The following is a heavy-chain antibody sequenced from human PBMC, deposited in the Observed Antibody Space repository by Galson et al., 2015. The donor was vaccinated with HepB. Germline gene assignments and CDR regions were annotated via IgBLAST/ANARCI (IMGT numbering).Heavy chain of an antibody. J-gene: IGHJ3*02. CDR1: GGMFIFSNTG. V-gene: IGHV1-69*02. CDR3: AKTGDSDPGDVFVI. D-gene: IGHD7-27*01. Sequence: SVKVSCKVSGGMFIFSNTGYSWVRQAPGQGLEWMGNIIPVFGMINYGQNFKDRVTITADKSTSTVYMELNSLRLEDTAVYYCAKTGDSDPGDVFVIWGQGTMVTVSS. CDR2: IIPVFGMI.